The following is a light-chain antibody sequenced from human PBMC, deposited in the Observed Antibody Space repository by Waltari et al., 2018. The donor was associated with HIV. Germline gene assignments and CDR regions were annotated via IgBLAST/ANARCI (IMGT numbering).Light chain of an antibody. Sequence: IVLTQSLLSLSVTPGETTSVSCTSSQSLQHDNGYNYLDWYLQRPGHSPRLLITLNYGRASGVPDRFSASGSGTNVTLQISRVEAEDVGVYYCMQSLETSITFGQGTRLGI. CDR3: MQSLETSIT. J-gene: IGKJ5*01. CDR1: QSLQHDNGYNY. V-gene: IGKV2-28*01. CDR2: LNY.